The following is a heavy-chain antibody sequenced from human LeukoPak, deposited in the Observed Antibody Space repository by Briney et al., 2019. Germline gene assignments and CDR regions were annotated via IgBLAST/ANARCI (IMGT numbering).Heavy chain of an antibody. CDR2: ISWNSGSI. CDR3: AKDTGSGWYPESAFDI. J-gene: IGHJ3*02. Sequence: GGSLRLSCAASGFTFDDYAMHWVRQAPGKGLEWVSGISWNSGSIGYADSVKGRFTISRDNAENSLYLQMNSLRAEDTALYYCAKDTGSGWYPESAFDIWGQGTMVTVSS. D-gene: IGHD6-19*01. CDR1: GFTFDDYA. V-gene: IGHV3-9*01.